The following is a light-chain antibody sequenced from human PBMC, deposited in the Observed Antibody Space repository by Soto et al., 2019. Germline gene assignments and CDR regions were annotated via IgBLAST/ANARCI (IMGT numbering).Light chain of an antibody. V-gene: IGKV3-11*01. CDR1: QTVSSY. Sequence: EIVSTQSPATLSLSPGERATLSCWASQTVSSYLAWYQQRPGQPPRLLIYDASNRATGISARFSGSGSGTDFSLTISSLEPEDFAVYYCQQRGNWPPTFGQGTRLEIK. J-gene: IGKJ5*01. CDR2: DAS. CDR3: QQRGNWPPT.